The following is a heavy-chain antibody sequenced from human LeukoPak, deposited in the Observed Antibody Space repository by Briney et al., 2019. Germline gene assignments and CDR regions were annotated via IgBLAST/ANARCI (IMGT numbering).Heavy chain of an antibody. J-gene: IGHJ4*01. Sequence: GSSVKVSCKASGGTFSSYAISWVRQAPGQGLEWMGGIIPIFGTANYAQKFQGRVTITADESTSTAYMELSSLRSEDTAVYYCARGPVDTAMDPLYYFGYWGQGTLVTVSS. CDR1: GGTFSSYA. CDR2: IIPIFGTA. D-gene: IGHD5-18*01. V-gene: IGHV1-69*01. CDR3: ARGPVDTAMDPLYYFGY.